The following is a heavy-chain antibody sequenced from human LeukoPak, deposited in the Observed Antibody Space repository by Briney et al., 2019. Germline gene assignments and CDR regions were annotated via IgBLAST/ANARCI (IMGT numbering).Heavy chain of an antibody. CDR3: ARVGYSSSWYSHYFDY. Sequence: SVKVSCKASGGTFNNYGITWVRQAPGQGLEWVGGIIPIFGTANYAQKFQGRVTITADESTSTAYMELSSLRSEDTAVYYCARVGYSSSWYSHYFDYWGQGTLVTVSS. CDR2: IIPIFGTA. J-gene: IGHJ4*02. V-gene: IGHV1-69*13. CDR1: GGTFNNYG. D-gene: IGHD6-13*01.